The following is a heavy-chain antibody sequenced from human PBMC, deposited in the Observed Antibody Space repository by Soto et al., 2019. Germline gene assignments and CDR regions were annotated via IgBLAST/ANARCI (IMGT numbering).Heavy chain of an antibody. V-gene: IGHV4-31*03. CDR2: IYYSGRT. J-gene: IGHJ6*02. D-gene: IGHD3-22*01. CDR3: ASESVVIVPATYYYAMDV. CDR1: GGSISSGGYY. Sequence: PSETLSLSCTVSGGSISSGGYYWSWIRKHPGKGLEWIGYIYYSGRTYYNPSLQSRVTISADTSKNQLSLKLSSVTAADTAMYFCASESVVIVPATYYYAMDVWGQGTTVTVSS.